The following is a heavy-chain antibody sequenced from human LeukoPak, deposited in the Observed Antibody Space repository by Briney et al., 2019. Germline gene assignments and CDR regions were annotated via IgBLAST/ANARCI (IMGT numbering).Heavy chain of an antibody. V-gene: IGHV3-30*04. CDR1: GFTFSSYA. D-gene: IGHD3-16*02. CDR2: ISYDGSNK. CDR3: AKDDAAGYDYVWGSHRYTGSFDY. Sequence: GGSLRLSCAASGFTFSSYAMHWVRQAPGKGLEWVAVISYDGSNKYYADSVKGRFTISRDNSKNTLYLQMNSLRAEDTAVYYCAKDDAAGYDYVWGSHRYTGSFDYWGQGTLVTVSS. J-gene: IGHJ4*02.